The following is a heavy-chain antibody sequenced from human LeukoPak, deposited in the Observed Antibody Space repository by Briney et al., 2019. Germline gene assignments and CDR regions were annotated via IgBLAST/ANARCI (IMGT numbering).Heavy chain of an antibody. CDR3: AKGWYVVEY. D-gene: IGHD6-19*01. V-gene: IGHV3-23*01. CDR2: IGGSGSTT. CDR1: GFTFRSYA. J-gene: IGHJ4*02. Sequence: PGGSLRLSCAASGFTFRSYAMSWVRQAPGKGLEWVSVIGGSGSTTYYADSVKGRFTISRDISKNTLYLQMNSLRTEDTAIYYCAKGWYVVEYWGQGTLVTVSS.